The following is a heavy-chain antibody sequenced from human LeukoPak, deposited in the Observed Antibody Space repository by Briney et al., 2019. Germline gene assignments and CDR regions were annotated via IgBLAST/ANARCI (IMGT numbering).Heavy chain of an antibody. J-gene: IGHJ4*02. D-gene: IGHD2-15*01. CDR3: ARVPKNCSGGSWYSGHDY. CDR2: SYTSGST. Sequence: SETLSLTCTVSGGSISSYYWSWVRQPAGKGLEWIGRSYTSGSTNYNPSLKSRVTMSVDTSKNQFSLKLSSVTAADTAVYYCARVPKNCSGGSWYSGHDYWGQGTLVTVSS. V-gene: IGHV4-4*07. CDR1: GGSISSYY.